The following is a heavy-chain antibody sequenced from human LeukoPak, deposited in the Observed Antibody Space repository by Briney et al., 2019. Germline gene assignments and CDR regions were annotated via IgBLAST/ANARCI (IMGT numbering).Heavy chain of an antibody. V-gene: IGHV3-23*01. D-gene: IGHD2-15*01. CDR1: GFTFSSYA. CDR2: ISGSGGST. Sequence: GRSLRLSCAASGFTFSSYAMSWVRQAPGKGLEWVSAISGSGGSTYYADSVKGRFTISRDNSKNTLYLQMNSLRAEDTAVYYCAKGALVVVGAATYGPWASWFDPWGQGTLVTVSS. J-gene: IGHJ5*02. CDR3: AKGALVVVGAATYGPWASWFDP.